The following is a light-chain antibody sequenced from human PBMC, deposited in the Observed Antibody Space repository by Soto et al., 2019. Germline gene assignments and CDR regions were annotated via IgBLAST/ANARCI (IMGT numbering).Light chain of an antibody. J-gene: IGKJ5*01. CDR3: QQRSNRIT. CDR2: GAS. V-gene: IGKV3-15*01. CDR1: QSISSY. Sequence: EIVMTQSPATLSVSPGERATLSCRASQSISSYLAWYQQKPGQAPRLLIHGASTRATDIPARFSGGGSGTEFTLTISSLQSEDFAVYYCQQRSNRITFGQGTRLEIK.